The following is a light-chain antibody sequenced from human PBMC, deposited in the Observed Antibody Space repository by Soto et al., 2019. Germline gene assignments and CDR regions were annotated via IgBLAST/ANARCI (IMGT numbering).Light chain of an antibody. CDR1: QTINTW. J-gene: IGKJ1*01. Sequence: DLQMTQSPSTLSASVGDRVTITCRASQTINTWLAWYQQKPGKAPKLLIYKASSLESGVPSTFSGSGSGTEFTLTITRLQPDDFATYYCQQYNSSPWTFGQGTKVEMK. CDR2: KAS. V-gene: IGKV1-5*03. CDR3: QQYNSSPWT.